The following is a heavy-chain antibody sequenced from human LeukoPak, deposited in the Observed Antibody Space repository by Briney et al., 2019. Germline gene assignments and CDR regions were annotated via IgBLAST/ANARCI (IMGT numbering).Heavy chain of an antibody. CDR2: ISISSSYI. D-gene: IGHD1-14*01. Sequence: GGSLRLSCAASGFTFSSYSMNWVRQAPGKGLEWVSSISISSSYIYYADSVKGRFTISRDNAKNSLYLQMNSLRAEDTAVYYCARGPGATGGYYYYYYMDVWGKGTTVTVSS. CDR3: ARGPGATGGYYYYYYMDV. J-gene: IGHJ6*03. CDR1: GFTFSSYS. V-gene: IGHV3-21*01.